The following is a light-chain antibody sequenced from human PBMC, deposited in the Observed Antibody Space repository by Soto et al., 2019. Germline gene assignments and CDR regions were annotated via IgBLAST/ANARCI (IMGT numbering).Light chain of an antibody. V-gene: IGKV3-15*01. Sequence: EIVMTQSPATLSVSPGERATLSCRASQSISGNLAWYQQKPGQAPSLLIYGASTRATGIPARFSGSGSGTEFTLTISSLQSEDFAVYYCQQYDNWPITFGQVTRLEIK. CDR3: QQYDNWPIT. CDR1: QSISGN. CDR2: GAS. J-gene: IGKJ5*01.